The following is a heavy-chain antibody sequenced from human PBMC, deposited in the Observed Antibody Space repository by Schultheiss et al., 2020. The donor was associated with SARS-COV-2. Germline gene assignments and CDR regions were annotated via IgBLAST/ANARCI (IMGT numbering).Heavy chain of an antibody. V-gene: IGHV3-30*12. CDR2: ISYDGSNK. CDR3: AREDYYYYYNMDV. J-gene: IGHJ6*03. Sequence: GGSLRLSCAASGFTFSSYGMHWVRQAPGKGLEWVAVISYDGSNKYYADSVKGRFTISRDNAKNSLYLQMNSLRAEDTAVYYCAREDYYYYYNMDVWGKGTTVTVSS. CDR1: GFTFSSYG.